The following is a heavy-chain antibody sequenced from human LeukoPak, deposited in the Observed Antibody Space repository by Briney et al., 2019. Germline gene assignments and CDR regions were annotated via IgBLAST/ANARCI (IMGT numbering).Heavy chain of an antibody. CDR3: ARGRVYYGSGTTATYFDY. V-gene: IGHV4-39*07. D-gene: IGHD3-10*01. J-gene: IGHJ4*02. Sequence: PSETLSLTCTVSGGSISSSSYYWGWIRQPPGKGLEWIGEINHSGSTNYNPSLKSRVTISVDTSKNQFSLKLSSVTAADTAVYYCARGRVYYGSGTTATYFDYWGQGTLVTVSS. CDR1: GGSISSSSYY. CDR2: INHSGST.